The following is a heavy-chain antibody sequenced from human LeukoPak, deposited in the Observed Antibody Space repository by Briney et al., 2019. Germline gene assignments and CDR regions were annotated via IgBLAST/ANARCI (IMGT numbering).Heavy chain of an antibody. J-gene: IGHJ4*02. CDR2: IYYSGST. CDR1: GGSISGSDNY. V-gene: IGHV4-39*01. CDR3: ARKPIFYDSGRHWYYFDY. D-gene: IGHD3-10*01. Sequence: SETLSLTCTVSGGSISGSDNYWGWIRQPPGKGLEWIPSIYYSGSTYYNPSLKSRVTISVDTSKNQFSLEVSSVTAADTAVYYCARKPIFYDSGRHWYYFDYWGQGTLVTVST.